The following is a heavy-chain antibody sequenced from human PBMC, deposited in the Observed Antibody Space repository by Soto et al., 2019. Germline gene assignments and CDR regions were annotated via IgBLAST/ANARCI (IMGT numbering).Heavy chain of an antibody. Sequence: SVKVSCKASGGTFSSYAISWVRQAPGQGLEWMGGIIPIFGIANYAQKFQGRVTITADESTSTAYMELSSLRSEDTAVYYCARYRGITGFYYFDYWGQGTLVTVSS. CDR3: ARYRGITGFYYFDY. D-gene: IGHD1-20*01. CDR1: GGTFSSYA. V-gene: IGHV1-69*13. J-gene: IGHJ4*02. CDR2: IIPIFGIA.